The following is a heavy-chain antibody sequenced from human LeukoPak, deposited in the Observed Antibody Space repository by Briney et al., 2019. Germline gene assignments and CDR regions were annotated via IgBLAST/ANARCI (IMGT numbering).Heavy chain of an antibody. V-gene: IGHV4-59*11. J-gene: IGHJ4*02. Sequence: PSETLSLTCSVSGGSMSGHYWSWIRQPPGKGLEWIGYIFYSGGTNYNPSLKSRVTISVDTSKSHFSLKLNSVTTADTAMYYCARSFSSGSYRNYFDYWGQGTLVTVSS. D-gene: IGHD1-26*01. CDR1: GGSMSGHY. CDR2: IFYSGGT. CDR3: ARSFSSGSYRNYFDY.